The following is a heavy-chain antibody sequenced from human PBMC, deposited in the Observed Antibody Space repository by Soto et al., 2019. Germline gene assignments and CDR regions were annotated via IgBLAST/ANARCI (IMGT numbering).Heavy chain of an antibody. CDR1: GFTFSSYS. J-gene: IGHJ4*02. CDR2: ISSSSSYI. Sequence: GGSLRLSCAASGFTFSSYSMNWVRQAPGKGLEWVSSISSSSSYIYYADSVKGRFTISRDNAKNSLYLQMNSLRAEDTAVYYCARDHFTGYSGYASYCGGDCYPDYWGQGTLVTVSS. V-gene: IGHV3-21*01. CDR3: ARDHFTGYSGYASYCGGDCYPDY. D-gene: IGHD2-21*01.